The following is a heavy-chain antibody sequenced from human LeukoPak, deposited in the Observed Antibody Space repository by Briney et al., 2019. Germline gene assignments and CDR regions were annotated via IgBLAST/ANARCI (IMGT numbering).Heavy chain of an antibody. CDR1: GFTFSSYS. J-gene: IGHJ4*02. CDR3: ASPKGGYSYGLQYYFDY. Sequence: GGSLRLSCAASGFTFSSYSMNWVRQAPGKGLEWVSFISGSSSYIYYADSVKGRFTISRDNAKNSLYLQMNSLRAEDTAVYYCASPKGGYSYGLQYYFDYWGQGTLVTVSS. D-gene: IGHD5-18*01. V-gene: IGHV3-21*01. CDR2: ISGSSSYI.